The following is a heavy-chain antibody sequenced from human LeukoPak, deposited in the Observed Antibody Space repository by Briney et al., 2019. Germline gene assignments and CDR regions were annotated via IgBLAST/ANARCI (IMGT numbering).Heavy chain of an antibody. CDR3: ASGAYSFYYMVV. J-gene: IGHJ6*03. CDR1: GGSFSGYY. CDR2: MYYSGST. V-gene: IGHV4-59*01. Sequence: SETLSLTCAVYGGSFSGYYWSWIRHPPGKGLEGIGYMYYSGSTSYNPSLKSRVTISVDTSKNQVSLKLRSVTAADTAVYYCASGAYSFYYMVVWGQGTMVTISS. D-gene: IGHD5-18*01.